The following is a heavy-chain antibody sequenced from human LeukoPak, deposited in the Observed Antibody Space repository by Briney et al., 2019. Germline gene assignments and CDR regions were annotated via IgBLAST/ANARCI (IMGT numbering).Heavy chain of an antibody. CDR3: TRGDYYDSSGYSQYFQH. D-gene: IGHD3-22*01. J-gene: IGHJ1*01. CDR2: ISSSSSYT. V-gene: IGHV3-11*05. Sequence: GGSLRLSCAASGFTFSDYYMSWIRQAPGKGLEWVSYISSSSSYTNYADSVKGRFTISRDNAKNSLYLQMNSLRAEGTAVYYCTRGDYYDSSGYSQYFQHWGQGTLVTVSS. CDR1: GFTFSDYY.